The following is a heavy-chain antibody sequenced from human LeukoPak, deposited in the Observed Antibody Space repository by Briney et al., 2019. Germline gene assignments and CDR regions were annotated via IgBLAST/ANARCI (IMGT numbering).Heavy chain of an antibody. Sequence: ASVKVSCEASGYTFTGYYMHWVRQAPGQGLEWMGWINPNSGGTNYAQKFQGRVTMTRDTSISTAYMELSRLRSDDTAVYYCARALIVVAYYYYGMDVWGQGTTVTVSS. V-gene: IGHV1-2*02. CDR3: ARALIVVAYYYYGMDV. D-gene: IGHD3-22*01. CDR2: INPNSGGT. J-gene: IGHJ6*02. CDR1: GYTFTGYY.